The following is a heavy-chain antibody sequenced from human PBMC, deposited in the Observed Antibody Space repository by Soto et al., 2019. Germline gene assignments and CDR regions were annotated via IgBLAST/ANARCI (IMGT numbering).Heavy chain of an antibody. J-gene: IGHJ5*02. CDR1: GFIFENFG. Sequence: GGSLRLSCAASGFIFENFGMSWVRQAPGKGLEWISSISGSGFKKYYADSVKGRFTISRDNSKSTVYLELNNLSAEDTAVYHCAKNQGVELVPLATVDWFDPWGQGSVITVSS. V-gene: IGHV3-23*01. D-gene: IGHD1-26*01. CDR2: ISGSGFKK. CDR3: AKNQGVELVPLATVDWFDP.